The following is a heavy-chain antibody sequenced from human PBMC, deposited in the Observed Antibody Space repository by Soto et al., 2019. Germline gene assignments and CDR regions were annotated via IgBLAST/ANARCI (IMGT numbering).Heavy chain of an antibody. D-gene: IGHD3-22*01. V-gene: IGHV3-9*01. CDR2: ISWTGETI. CDR3: AKDEIGVAGNSALDM. J-gene: IGHJ3*02. Sequence: EVELVESGGGLVLPGGSLRLSCEASGFNFNNYAMHWVRQAPGKGLEWVSGISWTGETIVYADFVKGRFTISRDKSKSSLYLEMNRLRPEDTALYYCAKDEIGVAGNSALDMWGQGTMVTVSS. CDR1: GFNFNNYA.